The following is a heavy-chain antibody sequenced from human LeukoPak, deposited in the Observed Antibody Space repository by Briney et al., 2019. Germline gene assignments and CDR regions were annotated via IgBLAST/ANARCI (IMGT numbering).Heavy chain of an antibody. CDR1: GFTFSSYA. CDR3: ARDTRGDWYYFDY. V-gene: IGHV3-30*04. Sequence: PGGSLRLSCAASGFTFSSYAMHWVRQAPGKGLEWVAVISYDGSNKYYADSVKGRFTISRDNSKNTLYLQMNSPRAEDTAVYYCARDTRGDWYYFDYWGQGTLVTVSS. J-gene: IGHJ4*02. CDR2: ISYDGSNK. D-gene: IGHD2-21*02.